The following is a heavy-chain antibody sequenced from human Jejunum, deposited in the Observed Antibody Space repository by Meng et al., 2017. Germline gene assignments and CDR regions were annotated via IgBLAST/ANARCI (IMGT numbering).Heavy chain of an antibody. CDR3: AREWSGSYRHFDY. V-gene: IGHV4-4*02. D-gene: IGHD1-26*01. CDR1: GGSISTSDW. Sequence: QGQLEEPGPGLANPSGPLSLPCAVFGGSISTSDWWSWVRQPPGKGLEWIGEIHHSGSTNYNPSLKSRVTISVDKSKNQFSLKLNSVTAADTAVYYCAREWSGSYRHFDYWGQGTLVTVSS. CDR2: IHHSGST. J-gene: IGHJ4*02.